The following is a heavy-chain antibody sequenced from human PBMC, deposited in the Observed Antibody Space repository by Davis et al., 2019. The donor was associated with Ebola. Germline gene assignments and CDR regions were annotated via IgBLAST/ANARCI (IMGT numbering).Heavy chain of an antibody. D-gene: IGHD6-19*01. CDR1: GYTFTSYY. J-gene: IGHJ4*02. CDR3: ARDREQWLVLSLFDY. Sequence: AASVKVSCKASGYTFTSYYMHWVRQAPGQGLEWMGIINPSGGSTSYAQKFQGRVTMTRDTSTSTVYMELSSLRSEDTAVYYCARDREQWLVLSLFDYWGQGTLVTVSS. V-gene: IGHV1-46*01. CDR2: INPSGGST.